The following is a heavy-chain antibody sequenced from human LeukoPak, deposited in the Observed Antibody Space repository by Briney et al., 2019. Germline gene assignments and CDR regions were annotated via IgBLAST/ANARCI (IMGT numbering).Heavy chain of an antibody. J-gene: IGHJ4*02. CDR2: IIPILGIA. D-gene: IGHD2-15*01. V-gene: IGHV1-69*04. Sequence: SVKVSCKASGGTFSSYAISWVRQAPGQGLEWMGRIIPILGIANYAQKFQGRVTITADKSTSTAYMELSSLRSEDTAVYYCASDCSGGSCYRVFDYWGQGTLVTVSS. CDR1: GGTFSSYA. CDR3: ASDCSGGSCYRVFDY.